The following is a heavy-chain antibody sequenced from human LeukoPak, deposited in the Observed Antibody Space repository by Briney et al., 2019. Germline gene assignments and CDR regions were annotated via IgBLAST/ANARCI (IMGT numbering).Heavy chain of an antibody. CDR1: GFTFNSAW. CDR3: ATIPPAHDSSAGDY. CDR2: GHSRVENMIR. Sequence: PGGSLRLSCAASGFTFNSAWMSWVRLAPGRGLEWVAGHSRVENMIRAYAAPVKARFTISRDNPKNTVYLQMNSLEPDDTAVYFCATIPPAHDSSAGDYWGQGILVTVSS. D-gene: IGHD3-22*01. V-gene: IGHV3-15*01. J-gene: IGHJ4*02.